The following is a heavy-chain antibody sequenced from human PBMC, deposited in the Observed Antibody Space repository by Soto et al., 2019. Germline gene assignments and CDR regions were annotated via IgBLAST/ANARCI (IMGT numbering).Heavy chain of an antibody. J-gene: IGHJ6*02. CDR3: ANDPRKSYYYYAMDL. Sequence: EEQLVESGGGSVQPGRSLRLSCAASGFTFDDHAMHWVRQVPGKGLEWVSGITWNSASMGYADSVKGRFTISRDNAQNSLYLQMNSLIPEDTALYYCANDPRKSYYYYAMDLWGQATTVTVSS. V-gene: IGHV3-9*01. CDR2: ITWNSASM. CDR1: GFTFDDHA.